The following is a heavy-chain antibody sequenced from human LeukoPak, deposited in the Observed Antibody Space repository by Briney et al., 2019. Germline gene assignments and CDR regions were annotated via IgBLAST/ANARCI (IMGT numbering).Heavy chain of an antibody. CDR1: GFTFSSYA. D-gene: IGHD3-16*01. V-gene: IGHV3-23*01. J-gene: IGHJ4*02. CDR3: AKDGGQEVDY. CDR2: ISDSDDST. Sequence: GGSLRLSCAASGFTFSSYAMSWVRQAPGKGLEWVSAISDSDDSTYYADSVKGRFTISRDNSKNTLYLQMNSLRAKDTAVYYCAKDGGQEVDYWGQGTLVTVSS.